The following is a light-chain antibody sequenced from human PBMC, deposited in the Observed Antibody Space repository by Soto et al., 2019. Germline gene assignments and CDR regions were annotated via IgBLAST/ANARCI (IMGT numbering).Light chain of an antibody. CDR1: QSVSSSY. CDR2: GAS. J-gene: IGKJ1*01. Sequence: EIVLTQSPDTLSLSPAERATLSCRSSQSVSSSYLAWYQQRPGQTPRLLICGASSRATGIPDRFSGSGSGTDFTLTISRLEPEDFAVYYCQQYGSSPKTFGQGTKVDIK. V-gene: IGKV3-20*01. CDR3: QQYGSSPKT.